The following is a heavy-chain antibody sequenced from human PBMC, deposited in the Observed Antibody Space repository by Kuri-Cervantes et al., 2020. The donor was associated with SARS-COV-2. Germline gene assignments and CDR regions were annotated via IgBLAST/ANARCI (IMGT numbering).Heavy chain of an antibody. D-gene: IGHD5-12*01. Sequence: SVKVSCKASGFTFTSSAVQWVRQARGQRLEWIGWIVVGSGNTNYAQKFQERVTITRDMSTSTAYMELSSLRSEDTAVYFCAKDRGNDHYYGMDVWGQGTTVTGSS. CDR2: IVVGSGNT. CDR1: GFTFTSSA. CDR3: AKDRGNDHYYGMDV. V-gene: IGHV1-58*01. J-gene: IGHJ6*02.